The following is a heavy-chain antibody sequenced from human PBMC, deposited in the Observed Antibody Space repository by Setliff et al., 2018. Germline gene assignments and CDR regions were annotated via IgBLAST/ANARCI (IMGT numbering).Heavy chain of an antibody. Sequence: SETLSLTCNVSGDFISSGGYTWNWIRQHPEMGLEWIGYIFYNGNTFYNPSLQSRVTISVDTSKNQFSLKLTSLNAADSAVYYCARASHSYGSPNWFDPWGPRTLVTVSS. V-gene: IGHV4-31*03. CDR2: IFYNGNT. CDR3: ARASHSYGSPNWFDP. D-gene: IGHD3-22*01. CDR1: GDFISSGGYT. J-gene: IGHJ5*02.